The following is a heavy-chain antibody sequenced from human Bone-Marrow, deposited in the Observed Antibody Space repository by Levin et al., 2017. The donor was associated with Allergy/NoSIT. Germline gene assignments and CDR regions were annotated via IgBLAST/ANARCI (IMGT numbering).Heavy chain of an antibody. V-gene: IGHV3-30*14. CDR2: ISNDGTNK. J-gene: IGHJ4*02. CDR3: VRTLGYAYCKRLDS. D-gene: IGHD5-12*01. CDR1: GFSFSSFS. Sequence: PGGSLRLSCAASGFSFSSFSFHWVRQAPGKGLEWVAVISNDGTNKYYADSMKGRFTVSRDNYKSSLFLDMSSLTPEDTALYYCVRTLGYAYCKRLDSWGLGTLVTVSS.